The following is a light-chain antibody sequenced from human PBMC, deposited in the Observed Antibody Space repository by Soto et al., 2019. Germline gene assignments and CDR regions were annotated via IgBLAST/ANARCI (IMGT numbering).Light chain of an antibody. V-gene: IGLV2-23*02. Sequence: LTQPASVSGSPGQSITISCTGTSSDVGSYNLVSWYQQHPGKAPKLMIYEVSKRPSGVSNRFSGSKSGNTAPLTISGLQAEDEADYYCCSYAGSSTYVFGTGTKVTVL. J-gene: IGLJ1*01. CDR1: SSDVGSYNL. CDR3: CSYAGSSTYV. CDR2: EVS.